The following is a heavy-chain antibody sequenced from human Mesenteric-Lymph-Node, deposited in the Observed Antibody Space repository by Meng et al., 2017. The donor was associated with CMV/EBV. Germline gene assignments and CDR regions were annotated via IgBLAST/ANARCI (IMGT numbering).Heavy chain of an antibody. Sequence: GGSLRLSCAASGFTLSTSVMHWVRQAPGKGLEWVAVISYDGSNKYYADSVKGRFTISRDNSKNTLYLQMNSLRAEDTAVYYCARVHRPEYSSSSIILYYYYYGMDVWGQGTTVTVSS. J-gene: IGHJ6*02. D-gene: IGHD6-6*01. V-gene: IGHV3-30*04. CDR1: GFTLSTSV. CDR2: ISYDGSNK. CDR3: ARVHRPEYSSSSIILYYYYYGMDV.